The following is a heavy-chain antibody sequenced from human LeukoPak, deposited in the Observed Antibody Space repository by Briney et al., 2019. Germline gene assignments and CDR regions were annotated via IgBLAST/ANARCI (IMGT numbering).Heavy chain of an antibody. J-gene: IGHJ4*02. CDR2: IIPIFGTA. Sequence: ASVKVSCKASGGTFSSYAISWVRQAPGQGLEWMGGIIPIFGTANYAQKFQGRVTITADESTSTAYMELSSLRSEDTAVYYCAGDRIAVAGTGWIYFDYWGQGTLVTVSS. D-gene: IGHD6-19*01. CDR1: GGTFSSYA. CDR3: AGDRIAVAGTGWIYFDY. V-gene: IGHV1-69*13.